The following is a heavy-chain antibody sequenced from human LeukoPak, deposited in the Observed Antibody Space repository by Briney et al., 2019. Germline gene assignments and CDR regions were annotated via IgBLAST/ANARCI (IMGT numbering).Heavy chain of an antibody. J-gene: IGHJ4*02. CDR2: IKQDGSET. V-gene: IGHV3-7*01. D-gene: IGHD6-13*01. CDR1: GFTFSSYW. CDR3: ASHWGSSSWASDY. Sequence: GGSLRLSCAASGFTFSSYWMNWVRQAPGKGLEWVANIKQDGSETYYVDSVKGRFTISRDNAKNSLYLQMNSLRAEDTAMYYCASHWGSSSWASDYWGQGTLVTVSS.